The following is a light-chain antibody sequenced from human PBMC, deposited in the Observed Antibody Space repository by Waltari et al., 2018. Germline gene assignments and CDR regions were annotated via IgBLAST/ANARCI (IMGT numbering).Light chain of an antibody. CDR3: QQYNNLPPYT. V-gene: IGKV3-15*01. Sequence: EIVMTQSPATLSVSPGERDTLSCRASQSVSSNLAWYQQKPGQAPRLLIYGASTRATGIPARFSGSGSGTEFTLTISSLQSEDFAVYYCQQYNNLPPYTFGQATKLEIK. CDR2: GAS. CDR1: QSVSSN. J-gene: IGKJ2*01.